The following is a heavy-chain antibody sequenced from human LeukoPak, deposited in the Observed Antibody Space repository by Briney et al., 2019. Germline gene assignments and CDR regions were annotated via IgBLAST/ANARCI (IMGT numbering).Heavy chain of an antibody. Sequence: GGSLRLSCAASGFTFSSYGMHWVRQAPGKGLEWVAVISYDGSNKYYADSVKGRFTISRDNSKNTLYLQTNSLRAEDTAVYYCAKDEYDILTGYPLIWGQGTMVTVSS. D-gene: IGHD3-9*01. CDR3: AKDEYDILTGYPLI. J-gene: IGHJ3*02. CDR1: GFTFSSYG. V-gene: IGHV3-30*18. CDR2: ISYDGSNK.